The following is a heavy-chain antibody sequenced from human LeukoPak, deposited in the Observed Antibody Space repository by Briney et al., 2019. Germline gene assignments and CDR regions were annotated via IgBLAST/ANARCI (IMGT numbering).Heavy chain of an antibody. J-gene: IGHJ4*02. Sequence: PSETLSLTCTVSGDSISNYYWSWIRQPAGKGLEWIGRYYTSESTDHNPSLKSRVTMSVDTSKNQFFLKLSSVTAADTAVYYCARDGDYYDSSGSFDSWGQGTLVTVSS. V-gene: IGHV4-4*07. D-gene: IGHD3-22*01. CDR1: GDSISNYY. CDR3: ARDGDYYDSSGSFDS. CDR2: YYTSEST.